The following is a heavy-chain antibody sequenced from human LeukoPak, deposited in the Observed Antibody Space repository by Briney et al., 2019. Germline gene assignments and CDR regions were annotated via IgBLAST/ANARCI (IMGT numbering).Heavy chain of an antibody. D-gene: IGHD3-3*01. Sequence: ASVKVSCTTSGYTFTVYYIHWERQPPGQGLEWMGWINTKTGRTSSARKFQGRVTMTRDPSITTVYMDMAWLTSDDTAIYFCARADFIDAGPYLIGPWGQGTLVTVSS. CDR3: ARADFIDAGPYLIGP. V-gene: IGHV1-2*02. CDR2: INTKTGRT. J-gene: IGHJ5*02. CDR1: GYTFTVYY.